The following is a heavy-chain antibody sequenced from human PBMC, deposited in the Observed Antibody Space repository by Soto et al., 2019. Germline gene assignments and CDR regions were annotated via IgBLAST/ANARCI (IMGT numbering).Heavy chain of an antibody. CDR1: GFTFSSYA. V-gene: IGHV3-30-3*01. CDR3: ARERTFTMGRGFDY. D-gene: IGHD3-10*01. J-gene: IGHJ4*02. CDR2: ISYDGSNK. Sequence: QVQLVESGGGVVQPGRSLRLSCAASGFTFSSYAMHWVRQAPGKGLEWVAVISYDGSNKYYADFVKGRFTISRDNSKNTLYLQMNSLRAEDTAVYYFARERTFTMGRGFDYWGQGTLVTVSS.